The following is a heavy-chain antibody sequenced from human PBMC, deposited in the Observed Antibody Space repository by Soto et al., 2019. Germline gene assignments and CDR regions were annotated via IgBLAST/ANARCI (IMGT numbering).Heavy chain of an antibody. D-gene: IGHD2-21*01. Sequence: PRLSCAASGFTFSSYGMHWVRQAPGKGLEWVAVIWYDGSNKYYADSVKGRFTISRDNSKNTLYLQMNSLRAEDTAVYYCAREALQTVLWYYYYYMDVWGKGTTVTVSS. CDR3: AREALQTVLWYYYYYMDV. V-gene: IGHV3-33*01. CDR2: IWYDGSNK. CDR1: GFTFSSYG. J-gene: IGHJ6*03.